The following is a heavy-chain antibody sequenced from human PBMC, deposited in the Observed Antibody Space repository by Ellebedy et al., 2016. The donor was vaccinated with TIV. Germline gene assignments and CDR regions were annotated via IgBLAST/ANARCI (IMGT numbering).Heavy chain of an antibody. J-gene: IGHJ4*02. CDR1: GFTFSNYT. CDR2: ISYDGSNT. CDR3: ARGIQLWLEPHFDY. V-gene: IGHV3-30-3*01. Sequence: PGGSLRLSCAVSGFTFSNYTMHWVRQAPGKGLGWVAVISYDGSNTYYADSVKGRFTISRDNSKNTLYLQMNSLRAEDTAVYYCARGIQLWLEPHFDYWGQGTLVTVSS. D-gene: IGHD5-18*01.